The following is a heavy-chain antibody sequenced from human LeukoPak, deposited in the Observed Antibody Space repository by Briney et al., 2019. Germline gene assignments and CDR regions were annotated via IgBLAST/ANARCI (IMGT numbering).Heavy chain of an antibody. Sequence: SETLSLTCAVSGGSISSSNWWSWVRQPPGKGLEWIGEIYHSGSTNYNPSLKSRVTMSVDTSKNQFSLNLNSVTAADTAVYYCARSPIAAAGTRWFDPWGQGTLVTVSS. CDR1: GGSISSSNW. CDR3: ARSPIAAAGTRWFDP. J-gene: IGHJ5*02. V-gene: IGHV4-4*02. CDR2: IYHSGST. D-gene: IGHD6-13*01.